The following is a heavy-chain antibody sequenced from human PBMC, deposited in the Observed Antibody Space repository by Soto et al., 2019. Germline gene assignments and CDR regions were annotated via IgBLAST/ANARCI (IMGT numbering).Heavy chain of an antibody. CDR1: GGSFKSGTYT. Sequence: SETLSLTCTVSGGSFKSGTYTWRWIRQPPGKGLEWLGYVNHTRRTSDNPSLKSRVTISMDPSKNQFSLNLDSVTAADTAVYFCARDFAYFDSWGQGTLVTVS. V-gene: IGHV4-61*01. J-gene: IGHJ4*02. CDR3: ARDFAYFDS. CDR2: VNHTRRT. D-gene: IGHD3-3*01.